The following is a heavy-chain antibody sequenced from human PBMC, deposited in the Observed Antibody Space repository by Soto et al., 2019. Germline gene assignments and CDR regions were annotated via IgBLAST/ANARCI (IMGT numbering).Heavy chain of an antibody. Sequence: PSETLSLTCAVYGGPFSGYYWSWIRQPPGKGLEWIGEINHSGSTNYNPSLKSRVTISVDTSKNQFSLKLSSVTAADTAVYYCARGRWLRSSFDYLGQGTLVS. D-gene: IGHD5-12*01. CDR2: INHSGST. CDR1: GGPFSGYY. J-gene: IGHJ4*02. CDR3: ARGRWLRSSFDY. V-gene: IGHV4-34*01.